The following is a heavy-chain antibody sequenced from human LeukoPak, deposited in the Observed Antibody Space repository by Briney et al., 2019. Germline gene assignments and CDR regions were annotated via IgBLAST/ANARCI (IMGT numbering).Heavy chain of an antibody. CDR1: GFTFNSYA. CDR3: AVSGIYSQRQYYYYGMDV. CDR2: ISSNGGST. V-gene: IGHV3-64*01. J-gene: IGHJ6*02. Sequence: PGGSLRLSCAASGFTFNSYAMHWVRQAPGKGLEYVSAISSNGGSTYYANSVKGRFTISRDNSKNTLYLQMGSLRPEDMAVYYCAVSGIYSQRQYYYYGMDVWGQGTTVTVSS. D-gene: IGHD1-26*01.